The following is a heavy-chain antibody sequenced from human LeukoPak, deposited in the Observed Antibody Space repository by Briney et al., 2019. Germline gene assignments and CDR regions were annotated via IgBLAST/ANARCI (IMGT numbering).Heavy chain of an antibody. J-gene: IGHJ3*02. CDR1: GGSISSNY. CDR3: ARLLDYDNSGAPDIFDI. D-gene: IGHD3-22*01. CDR2: VSYTGRT. V-gene: IGHV4-59*01. Sequence: SETLSLTCSVSGGSISSNYWTCIRQSPGKGLEYIGHVSYTGRTTYNPSLQRRLTISLDTSNNHFSLQLTSVCAADTAVYYSARLLDYDNSGAPDIFDIWGQGTLVTVSS.